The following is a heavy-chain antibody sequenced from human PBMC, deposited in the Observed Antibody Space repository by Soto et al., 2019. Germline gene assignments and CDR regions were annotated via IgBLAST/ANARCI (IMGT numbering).Heavy chain of an antibody. CDR2: INHSGST. Sequence: QVQLQQWGAGLLKPSETLSLTCAVYGGSFSGYYWSWIRQPPGKGLEWIGEINHSGSTNYDPPLKRRVTIPVDTSKTQFALTLSSVAAAATAVYYCAREGAWATRWGQGTLVTVSS. CDR3: AREGAWATR. CDR1: GGSFSGYY. V-gene: IGHV4-34*01. J-gene: IGHJ4*02. D-gene: IGHD1-26*01.